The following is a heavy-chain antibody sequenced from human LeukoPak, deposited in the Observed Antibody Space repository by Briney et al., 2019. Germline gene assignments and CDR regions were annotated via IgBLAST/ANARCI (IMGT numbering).Heavy chain of an antibody. CDR2: INPSDDST. D-gene: IGHD6-13*01. V-gene: IGHV1-46*02. CDR3: AKGIAAAGNEYFQH. Sequence: ASVKVSCKASGYTFNSYYMHWVRQAPGQRLEWMGIINPSDDSTRYAQKFQGRVTMTKDTSTNTVYMDLSSLSSDDTAVYYCAKGIAAAGNEYFQHWGQGTLVTVSS. J-gene: IGHJ1*01. CDR1: GYTFNSYY.